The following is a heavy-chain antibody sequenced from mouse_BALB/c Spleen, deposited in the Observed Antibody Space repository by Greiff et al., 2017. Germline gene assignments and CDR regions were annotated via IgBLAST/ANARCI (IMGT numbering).Heavy chain of an antibody. J-gene: IGHJ2*01. CDR2: INPSTGYT. CDR1: GYTFTSYW. Sequence: QVQLQQSGAELAKPGASVKMSCTASGYTFTSYWMHWVKQRPGQGLEWIGYINPSTGYTEYNQKFKDKATLTADKSSSTAYMQLSSLTSEDSSVYYCARWRYDGFDYWGQGTTLTVSS. D-gene: IGHD2-14*01. CDR3: ARWRYDGFDY. V-gene: IGHV1-7*01.